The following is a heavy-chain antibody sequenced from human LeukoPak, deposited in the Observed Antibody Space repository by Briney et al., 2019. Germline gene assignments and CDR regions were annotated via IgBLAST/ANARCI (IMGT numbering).Heavy chain of an antibody. CDR3: ARFLHGSSLDY. CDR1: GDTFTDTY. D-gene: IGHD1-26*01. V-gene: IGHV5-51*03. J-gene: IGHJ4*02. Sequence: PGESLKISCKGSGDTFTDTYIAWVRQVGGKGLEWMGIIYHDGSDTRYSPSFEGRVTISGDNSIKTAYLQMTSLKTSDTAMYYCARFLHGSSLDYWGQGALVTVSS. CDR2: IYHDGSDT.